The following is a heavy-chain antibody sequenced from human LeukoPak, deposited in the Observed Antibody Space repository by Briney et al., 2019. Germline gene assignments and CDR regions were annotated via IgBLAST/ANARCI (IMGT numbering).Heavy chain of an antibody. Sequence: PGRSLRLSCAASGFTLSNYGMNWVRQAPGKGLEWISSISASGSYIYYADSLKGRFTISRDNTKNSLFPQMNSLRAEDTAVYYCARDSPGTTASDYWGQGTLVTVSS. CDR2: ISASGSYI. J-gene: IGHJ4*02. V-gene: IGHV3-21*01. CDR1: GFTLSNYG. CDR3: ARDSPGTTASDY. D-gene: IGHD1-1*01.